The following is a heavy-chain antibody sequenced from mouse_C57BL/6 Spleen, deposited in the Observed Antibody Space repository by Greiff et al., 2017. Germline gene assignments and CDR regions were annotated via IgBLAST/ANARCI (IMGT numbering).Heavy chain of an antibody. CDR2: ISRGGSYN. Sequence: EVHLVASGGDLVKPGGSLKLSCAASGFPFSSYGMSWVRQTPAQRLEWVATISRGGSYNYYPDSVKGRFTISRDNAKNTLYLQMSSLKSEDTAKYYCARLGNWDYWGQGTTLTVSS. D-gene: IGHD2-1*01. J-gene: IGHJ2*01. CDR1: GFPFSSYG. CDR3: ARLGNWDY. V-gene: IGHV5-6*01.